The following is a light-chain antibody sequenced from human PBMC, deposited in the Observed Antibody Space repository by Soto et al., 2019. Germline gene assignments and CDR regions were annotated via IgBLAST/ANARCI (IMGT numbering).Light chain of an antibody. CDR3: QQYGGSPAT. J-gene: IGKJ2*01. CDR2: GAS. CDR1: QSVGTTF. V-gene: IGKV3-20*01. Sequence: EIVLTQSPGTLSLSPEQRATLSCRASQSVGTTFLAWYQQKPGQAPRLLIYGASNRATGIPQRFSGSASGTDFTLTISRLEPEDFAVYYCQQYGGSPATFGQGTKVEIK.